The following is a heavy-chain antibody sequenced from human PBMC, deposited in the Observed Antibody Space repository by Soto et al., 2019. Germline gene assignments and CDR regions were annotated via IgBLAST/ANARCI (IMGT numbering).Heavy chain of an antibody. CDR2: IYYSGNA. D-gene: IGHD3-22*01. Sequence: QLRVQESGPGLVKPSETVSLTCTVSGGSVSSGSYFWNWIRQPPGKGLEWIGYIYYSGNAKYNASLKSRVTISLDTSKNHVSLTLSSVTAADTAIYYCARDGYSDSGGRPYFACGGQGTLVTFYS. CDR3: ARDGYSDSGGRPYFAC. CDR1: GGSVSSGSYF. V-gene: IGHV4-61*01. J-gene: IGHJ4*02.